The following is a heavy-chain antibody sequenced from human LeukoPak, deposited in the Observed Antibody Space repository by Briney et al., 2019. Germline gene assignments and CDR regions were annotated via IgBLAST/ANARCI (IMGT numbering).Heavy chain of an antibody. Sequence: GGSLRLSCAASGFTVSDTYMSWVRQAPGKGLEWVSLIYSGGGTIYADSVKGRFTISRDSSKNTLYLQMNSLRAEDTAIYYCARDFYNSGGHYAFDIWGQGTMVTVSS. J-gene: IGHJ3*02. D-gene: IGHD3-22*01. CDR3: ARDFYNSGGHYAFDI. CDR2: IYSGGGT. CDR1: GFTVSDTY. V-gene: IGHV3-53*01.